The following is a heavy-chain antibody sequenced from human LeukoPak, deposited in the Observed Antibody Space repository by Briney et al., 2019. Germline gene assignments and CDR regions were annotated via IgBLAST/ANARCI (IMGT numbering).Heavy chain of an antibody. D-gene: IGHD3-22*01. Sequence: SETLSLTCTVSGGSITSYYWSWIRQPPGKGLEWIGYIYSTGSTNYNPSLRSRVTISVDTSKNQFSLKLTSVTAADTAVYYCATHYDSSGYYLLPFGIWGQGTMVTVSS. CDR1: GGSITSYY. V-gene: IGHV4-59*01. J-gene: IGHJ3*02. CDR2: IYSTGST. CDR3: ATHYDSSGYYLLPFGI.